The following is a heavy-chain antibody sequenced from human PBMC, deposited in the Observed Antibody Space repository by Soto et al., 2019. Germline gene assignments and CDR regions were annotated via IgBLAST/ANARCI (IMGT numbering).Heavy chain of an antibody. CDR2: ISSSSSTI. D-gene: IGHD3-9*01. CDR1: GFTFSSYS. CDR3: ARARRYYDILTGYHDDAFDI. Sequence: EVQLVESGGGLVQPGGSLRLSCAASGFTFSSYSMNWVRQAPGKGLEWVSYISSSSSTIYYADSVKGRFTISRDNAKNSLYLQMNSLRAEDTAVYYCARARRYYDILTGYHDDAFDIWGQGTMVTVSS. J-gene: IGHJ3*02. V-gene: IGHV3-48*01.